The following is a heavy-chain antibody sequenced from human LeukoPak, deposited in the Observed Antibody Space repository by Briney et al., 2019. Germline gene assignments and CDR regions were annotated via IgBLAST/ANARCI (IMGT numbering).Heavy chain of an antibody. V-gene: IGHV4-39*01. CDR2: IYYSGST. Sequence: PSETLSLTCTVSGGSISSSSYCWGWIRQPPGKGLEWIGSIYYSGSTYYNPSLKSRVTISVDTSKNQFSLKLSSVTAADTAVYYCARPSYYYDSSGYSSIAFFDYWGQGTLVTVSS. CDR3: ARPSYYYDSSGYSSIAFFDY. D-gene: IGHD3-22*01. J-gene: IGHJ4*02. CDR1: GGSISSSSYC.